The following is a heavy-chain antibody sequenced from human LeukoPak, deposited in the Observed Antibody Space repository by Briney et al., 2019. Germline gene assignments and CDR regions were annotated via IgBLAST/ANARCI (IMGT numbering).Heavy chain of an antibody. D-gene: IGHD6-19*01. V-gene: IGHV1-69*13. CDR2: IIPIFGTA. J-gene: IGHJ4*02. Sequence: SVKVSCKASGGTFSSYAISWVRQAPGQGLEWMGGIIPIFGTANHAQKFQGRVTITADESTSTAYMELSSLRSEDTAVYYCAREEAVAAYFDYWGQGTLVTVSS. CDR3: AREEAVAAYFDY. CDR1: GGTFSSYA.